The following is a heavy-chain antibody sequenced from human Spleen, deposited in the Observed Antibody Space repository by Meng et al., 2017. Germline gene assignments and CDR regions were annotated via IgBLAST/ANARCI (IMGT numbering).Heavy chain of an antibody. V-gene: IGHV4-39*02. CDR3: ARVIDY. J-gene: IGHJ4*02. CDR1: GGSISTSGAYY. CDR2: IHSSGGT. Sequence: QVQLQESGPGLVKPSQTLSLTCTISGGSISTSGAYYWSWIRQLPGKGLEWLESIHSSGGTYYSPSFKSRVTISGDTSNILFSLKVSSVTAALTGVYYCARVIDYSGQRTLVTVSS.